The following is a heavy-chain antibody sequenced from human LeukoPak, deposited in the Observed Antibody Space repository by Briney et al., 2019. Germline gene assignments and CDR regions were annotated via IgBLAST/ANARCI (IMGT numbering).Heavy chain of an antibody. J-gene: IGHJ2*01. CDR1: GFTFSYYW. CDR3: ARTYLVGWYFDL. Sequence: GGSLRLSCAASGFTFSYYWMHWVRQAPGKGLVWVSRISGDGSSTDYADSVKGRFTISRDNAKNTLYLQMNSLRAEDTAVYYCARTYLVGWYFDLWGRGTLVTVSS. CDR2: ISGDGSST. V-gene: IGHV3-74*01. D-gene: IGHD3-16*01.